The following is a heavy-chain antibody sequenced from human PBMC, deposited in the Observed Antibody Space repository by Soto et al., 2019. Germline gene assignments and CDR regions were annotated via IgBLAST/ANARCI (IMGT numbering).Heavy chain of an antibody. CDR2: ISYDGSNK. V-gene: IGHV3-30-3*01. Sequence: GGSLRLSCAASGFTFSSYAMHWVRQAPGKGLEWVAVISYDGSNKYYADSVKGRFTISRDNSKNTLYLQMSSLRAEDTAVYYCARDRLDMDVWGQGTTVTVSS. CDR1: GFTFSSYA. CDR3: ARDRLDMDV. J-gene: IGHJ6*02. D-gene: IGHD4-17*01.